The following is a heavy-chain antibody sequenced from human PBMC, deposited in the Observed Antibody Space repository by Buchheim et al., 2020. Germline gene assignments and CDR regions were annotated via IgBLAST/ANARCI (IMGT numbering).Heavy chain of an antibody. CDR2: LYHSGST. D-gene: IGHD4-23*01. CDR3: ARAPYDYGGNWIDY. V-gene: IGHV4-4*02. J-gene: IGHJ4*02. CDR1: GTSISSSKW. Sequence: QVQLQESGPGLVKPSGTLSLTCAVSGTSISSSKWWSWVRQPPGKGLEWIGELYHSGSTNYNPSLKSRVTISVDTSKNQFSLKLSSVTAADTAVYYCARAPYDYGGNWIDYWGQGTL.